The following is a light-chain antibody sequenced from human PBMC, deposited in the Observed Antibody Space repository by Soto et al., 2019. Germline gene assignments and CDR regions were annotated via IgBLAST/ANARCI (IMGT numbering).Light chain of an antibody. Sequence: DIQLTQSPSFLSASVGDRVTITCRASQDICHYLVWYQQKPGKAPKPLIYAASTLQSGVPSRFSGSGSGTEFTLTISSLQPEDCATYYCQQLNSYPLTFGPGTNVDIK. J-gene: IGKJ3*01. CDR2: AAS. V-gene: IGKV1-9*01. CDR1: QDICHY. CDR3: QQLNSYPLT.